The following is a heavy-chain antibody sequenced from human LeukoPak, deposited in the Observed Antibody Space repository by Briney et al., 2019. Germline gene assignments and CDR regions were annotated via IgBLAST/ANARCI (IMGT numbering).Heavy chain of an antibody. CDR2: IWYDGSNK. CDR3: ARDFVTDYYYGMDV. J-gene: IGHJ6*02. CDR1: GFTFSSYG. D-gene: IGHD4-11*01. Sequence: PGGSLRLSCAASGFTFSSYGIPWVRQAPGKGRRWVAVIWYDGSNKYYADSVKGRFTISRDNSKNTLYLQMNSLRAEDTAVYYCARDFVTDYYYGMDVWGQGTTVTVSS. V-gene: IGHV3-33*01.